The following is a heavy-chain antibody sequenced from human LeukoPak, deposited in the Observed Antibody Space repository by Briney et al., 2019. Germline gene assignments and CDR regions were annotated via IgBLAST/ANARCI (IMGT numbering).Heavy chain of an antibody. CDR2: ISGSGGST. D-gene: IGHD3-10*01. CDR3: AKLKMVRGVIIIFDY. Sequence: GGSLRLSCAASGFTFSSYAMSWVRQAPGKGLEWVSAISGSGGSTYYADSVKGRFTISRDNSKNTLYLQMNSLRAEDTAVYYCAKLKMVRGVIIIFDYWGQGTLVTVSS. CDR1: GFTFSSYA. V-gene: IGHV3-23*01. J-gene: IGHJ4*02.